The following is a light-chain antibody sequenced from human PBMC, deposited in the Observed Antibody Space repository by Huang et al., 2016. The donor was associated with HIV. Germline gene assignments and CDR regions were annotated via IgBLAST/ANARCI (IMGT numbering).Light chain of an antibody. CDR2: GAT. CDR1: QRVSST. CDR3: QQNNNWPPLFT. V-gene: IGKV3-15*01. J-gene: IGKJ3*01. Sequence: EIVMTQSPATLSVSPGERATLSCRASQRVSSTLAWYRHKPGQAARLLIYGATTRATGIPARFSGSGSGTEFTLTISSLQSEDFAVYYCQQNNNWPPLFTFGPGTKVDIK.